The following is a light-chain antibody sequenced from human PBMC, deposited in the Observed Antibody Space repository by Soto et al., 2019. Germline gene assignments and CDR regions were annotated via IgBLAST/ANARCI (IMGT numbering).Light chain of an antibody. V-gene: IGLV3-1*01. CDR3: QAWDSSTLHV. CDR1: KLGDKY. CDR2: QDT. J-gene: IGLJ1*01. Sequence: SYELTQPPSVSVSPGQTASITCPGDKLGDKYVCWYQQKPGQSPVLVIYQDTKRPSGIPERFSGSNSGNTATLTISGTQAMDEADYYCQAWDSSTLHVFGTGTKLTVL.